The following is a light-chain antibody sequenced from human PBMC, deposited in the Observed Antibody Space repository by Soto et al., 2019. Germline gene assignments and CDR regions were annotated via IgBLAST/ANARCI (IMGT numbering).Light chain of an antibody. Sequence: QSVLTQPASVSRSPGQSITISCTGTSSDVGNYNYVSWYQQHPGKAPKLMIFEVSDRPSGVSYRFSGSKSGNTASLTISGLLAEDDADYYCSSYTGRSPLFVFGTGTKLTVL. CDR1: SSDVGNYNY. V-gene: IGLV2-14*01. CDR3: SSYTGRSPLFV. J-gene: IGLJ1*01. CDR2: EVS.